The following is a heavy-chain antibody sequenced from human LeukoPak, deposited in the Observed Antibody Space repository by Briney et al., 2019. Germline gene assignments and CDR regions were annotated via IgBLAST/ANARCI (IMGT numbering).Heavy chain of an antibody. D-gene: IGHD3-22*01. CDR1: GYTFTGYY. V-gene: IGHV1-2*02. Sequence: ASVKVSCKASGYTFTGYYMHWVRQAPGQGLEGMGWINPNSGGTNYAQTLQGRGTMTRDTSISIVYMELSRLRTDDTAVYYCARALRYDDSSGYYAYWGQGTLVTVSS. CDR3: ARALRYDDSSGYYAY. CDR2: INPNSGGT. J-gene: IGHJ4*02.